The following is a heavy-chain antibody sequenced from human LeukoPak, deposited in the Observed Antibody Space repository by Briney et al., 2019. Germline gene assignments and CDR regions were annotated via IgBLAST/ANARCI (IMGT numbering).Heavy chain of an antibody. CDR3: ARDRRLRGYTDIYYFDY. CDR2: ISSSGSTI. CDR1: GFTFSSYE. V-gene: IGHV3-48*03. Sequence: GGSLRLSCAASGFTFSSYEILWLRQAPGKGLAGVSYISSSGSTIYYADSVKGRFTISRDNAKNSLYLQMNSLRAEDTAVYYCARDRRLRGYTDIYYFDYWGQGTLVTVSS. D-gene: IGHD5-12*01. J-gene: IGHJ4*02.